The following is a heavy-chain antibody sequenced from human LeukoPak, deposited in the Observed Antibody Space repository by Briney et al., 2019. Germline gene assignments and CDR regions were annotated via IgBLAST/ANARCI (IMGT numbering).Heavy chain of an antibody. CDR1: GGSIGSYY. Sequence: PSETLSLTCTVSGGSIGSYYWSWIRQPPGKGLEWIGYIYDSGSTNYNPSLKSRVTISVDTSKNQFSLKLSSVTAADTAVYYCARVRMVRGAYDYYYYYMDVWGKGTTVTISS. V-gene: IGHV4-59*01. J-gene: IGHJ6*03. D-gene: IGHD3-10*01. CDR2: IYDSGST. CDR3: ARVRMVRGAYDYYYYYMDV.